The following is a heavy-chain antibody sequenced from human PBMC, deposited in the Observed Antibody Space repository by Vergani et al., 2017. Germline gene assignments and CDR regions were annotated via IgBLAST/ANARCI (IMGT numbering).Heavy chain of an antibody. CDR2: ISGSGGSP. J-gene: IGHJ4*02. Sequence: EVQLLESGGGLVQPGGSLRLSCAASGFTFSSYAMSWVRQVPGKGLEWVSAISGSGGSPYYADSVKGRFTITRNNSKTTLYLQMNSLRAEDTAVYYCAKTLYSSGWDGDYWGQGTLVTVSS. CDR3: AKTLYSSGWDGDY. CDR1: GFTFSSYA. D-gene: IGHD6-19*01. V-gene: IGHV3-23*01.